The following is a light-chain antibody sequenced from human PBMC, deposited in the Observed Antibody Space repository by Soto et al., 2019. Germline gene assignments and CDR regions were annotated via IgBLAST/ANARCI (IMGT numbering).Light chain of an antibody. Sequence: EIQMTQSPSSLSGSVGDGVNIXCRASQTISSWFAWYQQKPGKAPKLLIYKSSTLKGGGPSRFSGSGSVTEFTRTISSLQPDDFATYYGQHYNSYSEAFGQGTKVDIK. J-gene: IGKJ1*01. CDR3: QHYNSYSEA. CDR2: KSS. V-gene: IGKV1-5*03. CDR1: QTISSW.